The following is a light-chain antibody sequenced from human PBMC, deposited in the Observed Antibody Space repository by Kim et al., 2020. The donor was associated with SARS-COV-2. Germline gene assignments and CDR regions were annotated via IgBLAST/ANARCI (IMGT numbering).Light chain of an antibody. J-gene: IGLJ1*01. CDR2: EVT. CDR1: SSDIGAYNY. Sequence: QSALTQPPSASGSPGQSVTISCTGTSSDIGAYNYVSWYQQHPGTPPKLVICEVTQRPSGVPNRFSGSKSGNTASLIISGLQAEDEADYYCSSYAGGRYVFGTGTQLTVL. V-gene: IGLV2-8*01. CDR3: SSYAGGRYV.